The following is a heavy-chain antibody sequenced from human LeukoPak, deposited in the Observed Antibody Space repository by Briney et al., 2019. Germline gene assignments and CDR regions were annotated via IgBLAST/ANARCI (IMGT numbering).Heavy chain of an antibody. D-gene: IGHD1-26*01. V-gene: IGHV5-51*01. CDR3: ARRRDSGSYIDF. CDR1: GYSFTTYW. CDR2: IHPGDSAT. J-gene: IGHJ4*02. Sequence: GESLKISCKGSGYSFTTYWIGWVRQMPGKGLEWMGIIHPGDSATRYSPSFQGQVTISADKSIGTAYLQWSSLKASDTAMYYCARRRDSGSYIDFWGQGTLVTVSS.